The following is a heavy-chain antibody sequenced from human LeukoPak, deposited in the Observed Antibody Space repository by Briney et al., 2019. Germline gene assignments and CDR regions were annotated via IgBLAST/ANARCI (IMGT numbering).Heavy chain of an antibody. J-gene: IGHJ4*02. CDR1: GYTFTDYY. CDR2: INPNSGGT. D-gene: IGHD5-18*01. Sequence: APVKVSCKASGYTFTDYYMHWVRQAPGQGLEWMGWINPNSGGTKYAQKFQGRVTMTRDTSISTAYMELSRLRSDDTAVYYCARDRYGKLDYWGQGTLVTVSS. CDR3: ARDRYGKLDY. V-gene: IGHV1-2*02.